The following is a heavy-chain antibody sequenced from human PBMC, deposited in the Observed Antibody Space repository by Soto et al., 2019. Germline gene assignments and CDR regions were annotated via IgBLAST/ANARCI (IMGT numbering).Heavy chain of an antibody. Sequence: QVQLVQSGAEVKKPGASVKVSCKASGYTFTSYAMHWVRQAPGQRLEWMGWINAGNGNTKYSQKFQGRVTITRDTSASTADMELSSLRSEDTAVYYCARDLRYFDWSFDYWGQGTLVTVSS. CDR1: GYTFTSYA. D-gene: IGHD3-9*01. J-gene: IGHJ4*02. V-gene: IGHV1-3*01. CDR3: ARDLRYFDWSFDY. CDR2: INAGNGNT.